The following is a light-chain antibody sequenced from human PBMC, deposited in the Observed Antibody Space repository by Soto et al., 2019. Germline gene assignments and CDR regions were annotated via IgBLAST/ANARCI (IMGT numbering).Light chain of an antibody. Sequence: QLVLTQSPSASASLGASVKLTCTLSSGHSSYAIAWHQQQPEKGPRYLMMLNSDGSHIKGDGIPDRFSGSRSGAERYLTISSLQSEDEADYYCQTWGTGIHVVFGGGTKLTVL. CDR2: LNSDGSH. CDR3: QTWGTGIHVV. CDR1: SGHSSYA. V-gene: IGLV4-69*01. J-gene: IGLJ2*01.